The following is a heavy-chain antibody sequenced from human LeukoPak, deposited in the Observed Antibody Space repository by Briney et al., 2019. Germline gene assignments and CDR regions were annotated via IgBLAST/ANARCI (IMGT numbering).Heavy chain of an antibody. CDR2: ISYDGSNK. CDR3: ARDRTRYCSGGSCYSGQGY. CDR1: GFTFSSYA. D-gene: IGHD2-15*01. V-gene: IGHV3-30-3*01. Sequence: GGSLRLSCAASGFTFSSYAMHWVRQAPGKGLEWVAVISYDGSNKYYADSVKGRFTISRDNSKNTLYLQMNSLRAEDTAVYYCARDRTRYCSGGSCYSGQGYWGQGTLVTVSS. J-gene: IGHJ4*02.